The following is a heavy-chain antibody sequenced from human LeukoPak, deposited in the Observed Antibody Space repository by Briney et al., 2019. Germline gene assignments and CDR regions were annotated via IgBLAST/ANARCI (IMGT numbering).Heavy chain of an antibody. Sequence: PSETLSLTCTVSGGSISSSSYYWGWIRQPPGKGLERIGSIYYSGSTYYNPSLKSRVTMSVDTSKNQFSLKLSSVTAADTAVYYCARDGRGGGLRYYFDYWGQGTLVTVSS. CDR1: GGSISSSSYY. V-gene: IGHV4-39*07. D-gene: IGHD1-26*01. CDR3: ARDGRGGGLRYYFDY. J-gene: IGHJ4*02. CDR2: IYYSGST.